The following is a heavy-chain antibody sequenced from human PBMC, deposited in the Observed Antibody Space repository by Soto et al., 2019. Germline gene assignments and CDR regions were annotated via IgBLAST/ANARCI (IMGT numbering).Heavy chain of an antibody. CDR2: IYDSGIT. V-gene: IGHV4-30-4*01. J-gene: IGHJ3*01. Sequence: QVQLQESGPGLVKPSQTLSLACTVSGGSVGSGEYYYSWIRQPPGKGLEWIGYIYDSGITNYTPSLKGRVTMSLDRSNNKVSLKLSYVTAADTAVYFCARDVDHGYTENVWGQGTMVTVSS. CDR1: GGSVGSGEYY. D-gene: IGHD5-18*01. CDR3: ARDVDHGYTENV.